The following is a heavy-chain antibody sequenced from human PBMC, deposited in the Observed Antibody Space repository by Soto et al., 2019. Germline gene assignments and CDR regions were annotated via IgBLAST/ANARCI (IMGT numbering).Heavy chain of an antibody. CDR3: AKEPSHIVVVPAAVDY. Sequence: GSLLPSCSASGFTFSSYAMSGVRQAPGKGLEWVSAISGSGGSTYYADSVKGRFTISRDNSKNTLYLQMNSLRAEDTAVYYCAKEPSHIVVVPAAVDYWGQGTLVTVYS. V-gene: IGHV3-23*01. D-gene: IGHD2-2*01. CDR1: GFTFSSYA. J-gene: IGHJ4*02. CDR2: ISGSGGST.